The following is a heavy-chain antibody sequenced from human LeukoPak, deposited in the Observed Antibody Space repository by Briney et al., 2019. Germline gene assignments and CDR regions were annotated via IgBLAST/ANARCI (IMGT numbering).Heavy chain of an antibody. J-gene: IGHJ3*02. CDR3: ARPVPCSSTSCSDAFDT. D-gene: IGHD2-2*01. Sequence: SETLSLTCAVYGGSFSGYYWTWIRQPPGKGLEWIGEINHSGSTNYSPSLKSRVTISVDTSKNQFSLKLNSVTAADTAVYFCARPVPCSSTSCSDAFDTWGQGTMVTVSS. CDR2: INHSGST. V-gene: IGHV4-34*01. CDR1: GGSFSGYY.